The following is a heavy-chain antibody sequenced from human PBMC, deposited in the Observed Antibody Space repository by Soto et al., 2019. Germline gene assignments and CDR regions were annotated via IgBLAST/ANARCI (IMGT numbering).Heavy chain of an antibody. CDR1: GDTISTGGYT. CDR2: TYHSGNP. J-gene: IGHJ4*02. D-gene: IGHD4-4*01. Sequence: SETLSLTCDVSGDTISTGGYTWAWIRQPPGKALEWIGHTYHSGNPYYNPSLKSRVTISVDRSKNQFSLKLSSVTAADTGVYFCARTLGPQVTGYVDSDYRWTIDQWGQGTLVTVSS. CDR3: ARTLGPQVTGYVDSDYRWTIDQ. V-gene: IGHV4-30-2*01.